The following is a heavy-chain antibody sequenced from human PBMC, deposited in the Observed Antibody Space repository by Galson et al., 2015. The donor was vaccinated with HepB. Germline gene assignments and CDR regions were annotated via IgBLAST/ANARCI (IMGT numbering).Heavy chain of an antibody. D-gene: IGHD5-18*01. Sequence: SLRLSCAASGFTFSSYSMNWVRQAPGKGLEWVSSISSSSSYIYYADSVKGRFTISRDNAKNSLYLQMNSLRAEDTAVYYCARDVDTAMAPDWYYGMDVWGQGTTVTVSS. CDR3: ARDVDTAMAPDWYYGMDV. CDR2: ISSSSSYI. J-gene: IGHJ6*02. CDR1: GFTFSSYS. V-gene: IGHV3-21*01.